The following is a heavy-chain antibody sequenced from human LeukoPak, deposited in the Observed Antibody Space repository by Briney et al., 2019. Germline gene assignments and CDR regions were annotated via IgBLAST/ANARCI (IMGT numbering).Heavy chain of an antibody. J-gene: IGHJ5*02. CDR2: FYPGDSDT. CDR3: ARSPLGGFAIFDP. V-gene: IGHV5-51*01. CDR1: GYGYTSYW. Sequence: GESLKISCKGSGYGYTSYWIGWVRQMPGKGLEWMGIFYPGDSDTRYSPSFQGQVTISADKSISTAYLQWSSLKASDTAMYYCARSPLGGFAIFDPWGQGTLVTVSS. D-gene: IGHD2-2*02.